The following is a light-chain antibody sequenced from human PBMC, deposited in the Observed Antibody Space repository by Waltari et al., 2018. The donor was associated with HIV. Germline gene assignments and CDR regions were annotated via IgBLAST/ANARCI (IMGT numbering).Light chain of an antibody. CDR3: QQHDNSLLKT. V-gene: IGKV1-5*03. J-gene: IGKJ1*01. Sequence: DIQMTQSPSTLSASVGDRVTITCRASQSINNWLAWYQQKPGKAPKLLIYAASTLESGVPSRFSGSGSGTEFSLTISSLQPDDFATYYCQQHDNSLLKTFGQGTSV. CDR2: AAS. CDR1: QSINNW.